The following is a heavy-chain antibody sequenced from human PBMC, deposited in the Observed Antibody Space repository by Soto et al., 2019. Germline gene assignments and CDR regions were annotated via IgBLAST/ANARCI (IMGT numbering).Heavy chain of an antibody. CDR1: GFTFSSYG. CDR3: AKALSIDY. D-gene: IGHD2-8*01. CDR2: ISYDGSNK. V-gene: IGHV3-30*18. Sequence: PGGSLRLSCAASGFTFSSYGMHWVRQAPGKGLEWVAVISYDGSNKYYADSVKGRFTISRDNSKNTLYLQMNSLRAEDTAVYYCAKALSIDYWGQGTLVTVSS. J-gene: IGHJ4*02.